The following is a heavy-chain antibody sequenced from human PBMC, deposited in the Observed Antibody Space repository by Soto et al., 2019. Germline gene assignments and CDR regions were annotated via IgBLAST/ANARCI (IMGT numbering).Heavy chain of an antibody. V-gene: IGHV4-31*03. D-gene: IGHD3-22*01. CDR2: IYYRGST. CDR1: GGSISRGGYY. Sequence: QVQLQASGPGLVKPSQTLSLTGTVSGGSISRGGYYWSWIRHHPGKGLEWIGYIYYRGSTYYNPSLKSRVTITVDTSKSLFSRKLSSVTAADTAVYYCARDPNDYDSNPAPPDYWGQGTLVTVSS. CDR3: ARDPNDYDSNPAPPDY. J-gene: IGHJ4*02.